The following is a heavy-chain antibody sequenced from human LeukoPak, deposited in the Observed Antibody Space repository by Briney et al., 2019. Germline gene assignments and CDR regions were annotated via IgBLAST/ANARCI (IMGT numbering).Heavy chain of an antibody. V-gene: IGHV4-38-2*02. J-gene: IGHJ5*02. Sequence: SETLSLTCTVSGYSISSGYYWGWIRQPPGKGLEWIGSIYHSGSTYYNPSLKSRVTISVDTSKNQFSLKLSSVTAADTAVYYCARGEGCGDDCSENWFDPWGQGTLVTVSS. CDR3: ARGEGCGDDCSENWFDP. D-gene: IGHD2-21*01. CDR1: GYSISSGYY. CDR2: IYHSGST.